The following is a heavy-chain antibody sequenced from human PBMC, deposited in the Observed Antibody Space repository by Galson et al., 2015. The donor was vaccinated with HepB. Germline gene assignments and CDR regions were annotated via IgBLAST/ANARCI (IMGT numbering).Heavy chain of an antibody. CDR1: GFTFSSYA. CDR3: AKDQRNKEYSYGRTFDY. Sequence: SLRLSCAASGFTFSSYAMSWVRQAPGKGLEWVSSISGSGGSTYYADADSVKGRFTISRDNSKNTLYLQMNSLRAEDTAVYYCAKDQRNKEYSYGRTFDYWGQGTLVTVSS. J-gene: IGHJ4*02. CDR2: ISGSGGST. V-gene: IGHV3-23*01. D-gene: IGHD5-18*01.